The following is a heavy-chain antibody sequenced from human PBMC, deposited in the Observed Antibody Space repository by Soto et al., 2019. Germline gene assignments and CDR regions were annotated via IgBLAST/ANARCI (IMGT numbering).Heavy chain of an antibody. CDR2: ISGSGGST. V-gene: IGHV3-23*01. Sequence: VQLLESGGDLVQPGGSLRLSCEASGFTFSNYAMSWVRQAPGKGLEWVSVISGSGGSTNYADSAKGRFTISRDKSKDTLYLQMNSLRAEDTAVYYCARVFYYDILTGKSYNMDVCGQGTTVIVSS. D-gene: IGHD3-9*01. CDR3: ARVFYYDILTGKSYNMDV. CDR1: GFTFSNYA. J-gene: IGHJ6*02.